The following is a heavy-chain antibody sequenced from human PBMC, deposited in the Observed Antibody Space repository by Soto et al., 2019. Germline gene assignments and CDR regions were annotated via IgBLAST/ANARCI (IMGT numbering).Heavy chain of an antibody. J-gene: IGHJ3*02. CDR3: ARGMYGSGSYYIGDAFDM. CDR1: GFTVSYNY. V-gene: IGHV3-53*01. Sequence: GGSLRLSCAVSGFTVSYNYMNWVRQAQGKGLEWVSVIYRGGDTFYADSVKGRFTISRDNSKNTLYLQMNSLRAEDTAVYYCARGMYGSGSYYIGDAFDMWGQGTMVTVSS. CDR2: IYRGGDT. D-gene: IGHD3-10*01.